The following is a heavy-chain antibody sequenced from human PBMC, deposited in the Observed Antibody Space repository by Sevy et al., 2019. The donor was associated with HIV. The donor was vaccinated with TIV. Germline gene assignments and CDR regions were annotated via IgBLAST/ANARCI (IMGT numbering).Heavy chain of an antibody. Sequence: ASVKVSCKASGYTFTSYGISWVRQAPGQGLEWMGWISAYNGNTNYAQMLQGRVTMTTDTSTSTAYMELRSLRSDDTAVYYCARDGNQGYSSGWGDYWGQGTLVTVSS. CDR2: ISAYNGNT. J-gene: IGHJ4*02. CDR1: GYTFTSYG. D-gene: IGHD6-19*01. V-gene: IGHV1-18*01. CDR3: ARDGNQGYSSGWGDY.